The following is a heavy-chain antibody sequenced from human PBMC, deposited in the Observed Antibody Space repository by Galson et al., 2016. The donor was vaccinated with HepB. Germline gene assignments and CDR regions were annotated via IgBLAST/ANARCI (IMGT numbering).Heavy chain of an antibody. D-gene: IGHD1-26*01. Sequence: LVKPTQTLSLTCSVSGGSIRSYYWSWLRQPPGKGLEWIGYMFYSGSSKYNPSLNSRVTISIDTSTNQFSLNLIAVTAADTAGEDGARRRPGREETCDRQYDDFEIGGKGT. CDR1: GGSIRSYY. CDR2: MFYSGSS. J-gene: IGHJ3*02. CDR3: ARRRPGREETCDRQYDDFEI. V-gene: IGHV4-59*08.